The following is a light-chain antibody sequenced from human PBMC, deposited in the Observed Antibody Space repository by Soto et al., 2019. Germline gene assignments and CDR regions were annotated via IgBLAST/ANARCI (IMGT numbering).Light chain of an antibody. V-gene: IGKV3-15*01. CDR3: QQRRSWPPTIT. J-gene: IGKJ5*01. CDR1: QSVSSK. Sequence: EIVMTQSPATLSVSPGERATLSCRASQSVSSKLAWFQQKPGQAPSLLIYGVSTRATGVPVRFSGSGSGTEFTLTINSLQSEDFAVYYCQQRRSWPPTITFGQGTRLEIK. CDR2: GVS.